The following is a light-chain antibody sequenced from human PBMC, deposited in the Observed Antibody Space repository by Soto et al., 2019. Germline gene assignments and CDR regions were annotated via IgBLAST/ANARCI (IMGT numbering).Light chain of an antibody. V-gene: IGKV1-33*01. J-gene: IGKJ5*01. Sequence: DIHMTQSPSSLSASVGDRVTITCQASQDINKNLIWYQQKPGKAPKLLIYDASDWETGVPSRFSGSGSGTGFTFTISSLQPEDVATYYCQQYESLPLTFGQGTRLEIK. CDR3: QQYESLPLT. CDR1: QDINKN. CDR2: DAS.